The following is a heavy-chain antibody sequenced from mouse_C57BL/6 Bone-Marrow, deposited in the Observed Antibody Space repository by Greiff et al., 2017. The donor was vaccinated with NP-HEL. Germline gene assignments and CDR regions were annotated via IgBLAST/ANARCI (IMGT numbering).Heavy chain of an antibody. CDR2: ISYSGST. CDR3: ARYDYGSSYEGYFDV. Sequence: EVKLEESGPGLAKPSQTLSLTCSVTGYSITSDYWNWIRKFPGNKLEYMGYISYSGSTYYNPSLKSRISITRDTSKNQYYLQLNSVTTEDTATYYCARYDYGSSYEGYFDVWGTGTTVTVSS. V-gene: IGHV3-8*01. D-gene: IGHD1-1*01. CDR1: GYSITSDY. J-gene: IGHJ1*03.